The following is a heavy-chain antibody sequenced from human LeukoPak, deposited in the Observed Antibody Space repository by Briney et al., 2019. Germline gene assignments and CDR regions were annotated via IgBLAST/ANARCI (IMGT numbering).Heavy chain of an antibody. D-gene: IGHD2-2*01. V-gene: IGHV3-30*02. CDR1: GFTFSSYG. J-gene: IGHJ6*03. CDR2: IRYDGSNK. CDR3: AKDFFRVPAALNLQYYYYYYMDV. Sequence: GGSLRLSCAASGFTFSSYGMHWVRQAPGKGLEWVAFIRYDGSNKYYADSVKGRFTISRDNSKNTLYLQMNSLRAEDTAVYYCAKDFFRVPAALNLQYYYYYYMDVWGKGTTVTVSS.